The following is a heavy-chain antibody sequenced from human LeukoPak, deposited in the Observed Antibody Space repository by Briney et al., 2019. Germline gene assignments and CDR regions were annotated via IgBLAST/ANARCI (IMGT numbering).Heavy chain of an antibody. CDR3: ARDSSGWYFFDY. J-gene: IGHJ4*02. CDR2: ISSSSSYI. D-gene: IGHD6-19*01. Sequence: GGSLRLSCAASGFTFSSYAMSWVRQAPGKGLEWVSSISSSSSYIYYADSVKGRFTISRDNAKNSLYLQMNSLRAEDTAVYYCARDSSGWYFFDYWGQGTLVTVSS. CDR1: GFTFSSYA. V-gene: IGHV3-21*01.